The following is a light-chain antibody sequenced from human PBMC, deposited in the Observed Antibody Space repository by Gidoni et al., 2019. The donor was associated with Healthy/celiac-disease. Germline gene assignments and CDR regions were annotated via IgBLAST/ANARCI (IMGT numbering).Light chain of an antibody. J-gene: IGKJ2*01. V-gene: IGKV1-5*03. CDR2: KAS. Sequence: EIKMTQSPSTLSASVGDRVTITCRASQSISSWLAWYQQKPGKAPKLLIYKASSLESGVPSRFSGSGSGTEFTLTISSLQPDDFATYYCQQYNSYSLTFGEGTKLEIK. CDR1: QSISSW. CDR3: QQYNSYSLT.